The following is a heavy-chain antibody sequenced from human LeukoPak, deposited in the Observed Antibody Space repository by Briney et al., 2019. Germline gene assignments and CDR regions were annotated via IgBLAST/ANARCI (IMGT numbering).Heavy chain of an antibody. CDR2: ISDDGSKK. D-gene: IGHD6-13*01. J-gene: IGHJ4*02. CDR1: GFTFSSYG. V-gene: IGHV3-30*03. Sequence: GSLRLSCAASGFTFSSYGMHWVRQAPGKGLEWVAVISDDGSKKYYADSGRGRFTISRDDSKNTLYLQLNSLRAEDTAVYYCARGSSSSRALFDYWGQGTLVTVSS. CDR3: ARGSSSSRALFDY.